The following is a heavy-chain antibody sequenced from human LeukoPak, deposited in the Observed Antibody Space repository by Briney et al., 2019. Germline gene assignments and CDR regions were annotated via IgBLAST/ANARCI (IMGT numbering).Heavy chain of an antibody. CDR2: IYYSGST. J-gene: IGHJ4*02. V-gene: IGHV4-59*08. D-gene: IGHD3-22*01. CDR3: ASQSYYYDSSGYYYHPTFDY. Sequence: SETLSLTCTVSGGSISSYYWSWIRQPPGKGLEWIGYIYYSGSTNYNPSLKSRVTISVDTSKNQFSLKLSSVTAADTAVYYCASQSYYYDSSGYYYHPTFDYWGQGTLVTVSS. CDR1: GGSISSYY.